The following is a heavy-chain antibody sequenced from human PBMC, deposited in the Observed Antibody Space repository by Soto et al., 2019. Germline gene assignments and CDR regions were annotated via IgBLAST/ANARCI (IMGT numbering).Heavy chain of an antibody. V-gene: IGHV5-51*01. Sequence: GESLKISCKGSGYSFTSYWIGWVRQMPGKGLEWMGIIYPGDSDTRYSPSFQGQVTISADKSITTAYLQWSSLKASDTAMYYCASGDGYNCNRLGYCQHWGQGTLVTVSS. J-gene: IGHJ1*01. CDR2: IYPGDSDT. D-gene: IGHD1-20*01. CDR3: ASGDGYNCNRLGYCQH. CDR1: GYSFTSYW.